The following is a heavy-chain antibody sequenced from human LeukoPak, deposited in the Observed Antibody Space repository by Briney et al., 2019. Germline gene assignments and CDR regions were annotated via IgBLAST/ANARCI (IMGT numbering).Heavy chain of an antibody. D-gene: IGHD2-15*01. CDR3: AKGHRGRVVVVAATTYYFDY. CDR2: ISSSGSTM. Sequence: PGGSLRLSCAASGFTFSSYWVAWVRQAPGKGLECVSYISSSGSTMHYADSVRGRFTISRDNAKKSLYLQMNSLRAEDTGVYYCAKGHRGRVVVVAATTYYFDYWGQGTLVTVSS. CDR1: GFTFSSYW. J-gene: IGHJ4*02. V-gene: IGHV3-48*01.